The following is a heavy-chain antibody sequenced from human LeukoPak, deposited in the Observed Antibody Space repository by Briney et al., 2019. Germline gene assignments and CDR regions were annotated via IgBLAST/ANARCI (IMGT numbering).Heavy chain of an antibody. CDR2: IYHSGST. CDR3: ARAGEYYYGSGSYQAGPFDY. D-gene: IGHD3-10*01. J-gene: IGHJ4*02. V-gene: IGHV4-30-2*01. Sequence: TLSLTCAVSGGSISRGGYSWSWIRQPPGKGLEWIGYIYHSGSTYYNPSLKSRVTISVDRSKNPFSLKLSSVTAADTAVYYCARAGEYYYGSGSYQAGPFDYGGQGTLVTVSS. CDR1: GGSISRGGYS.